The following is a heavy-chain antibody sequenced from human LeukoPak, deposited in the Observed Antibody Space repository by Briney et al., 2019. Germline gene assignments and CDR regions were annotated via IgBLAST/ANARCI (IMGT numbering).Heavy chain of an antibody. V-gene: IGHV3-74*01. CDR3: AKDQGARYYGSGGSWFDP. D-gene: IGHD3-10*01. CDR1: GFIFNNYW. Sequence: GGSLRLSCTVSGFIFNNYWMHWARQAPGKGLVWVSRINNDGSSTSYADSVKGRFTVSRDNAKNTLFLQMNSLRPEDTAVYYCAKDQGARYYGSGGSWFDPWGQGTLVTVSS. CDR2: INNDGSST. J-gene: IGHJ5*02.